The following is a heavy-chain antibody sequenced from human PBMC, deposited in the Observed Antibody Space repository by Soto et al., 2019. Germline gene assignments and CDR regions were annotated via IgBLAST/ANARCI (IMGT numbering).Heavy chain of an antibody. CDR2: INWNGGST. J-gene: IGHJ3*02. D-gene: IGHD5-12*01. V-gene: IGHV3-20*01. CDR3: ASEGYSGYDLGEYAFDI. CDR1: GFTFDDYG. Sequence: EVQLVESGGGVVRPGGSLRLSCAASGFTFDDYGMSWVRQAPGKGLEWVSGINWNGGSTGYADSVKGRFTISRDNAKNSLYLQMNSLRAEDTALYHCASEGYSGYDLGEYAFDIWGQGTMVTVSS.